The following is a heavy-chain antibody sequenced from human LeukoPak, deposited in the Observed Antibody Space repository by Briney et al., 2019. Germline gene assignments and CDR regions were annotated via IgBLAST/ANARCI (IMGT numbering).Heavy chain of an antibody. CDR3: ARPVAAGTLGPFDY. CDR1: GFTFDDYG. D-gene: IGHD6-13*01. Sequence: GGSLRLSCAASGFTFDDYGMSWVRQAPGKGLEWVSGINWNGGSTGYADSVKGRFTISRDNAKNSLYLQMNSLRAEDTALYYCARPVAAGTLGPFDYWGQGTLVTVSS. CDR2: INWNGGST. J-gene: IGHJ4*02. V-gene: IGHV3-20*04.